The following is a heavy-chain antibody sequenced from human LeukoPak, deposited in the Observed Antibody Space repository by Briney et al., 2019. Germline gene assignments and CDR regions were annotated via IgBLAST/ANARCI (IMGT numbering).Heavy chain of an antibody. D-gene: IGHD3-22*01. Sequence: GGSLRLSCAASGFTFSSYWMHWVRQAPGKGLVWVSRINSDGSSTSHADSVKGRFTISRDNAKNTLYPQMNSLRAEDTAVYYCSRVRDSSGYFLLDAFDIWGQGTMVTVSS. V-gene: IGHV3-74*01. CDR1: GFTFSSYW. CDR3: SRVRDSSGYFLLDAFDI. J-gene: IGHJ3*02. CDR2: INSDGSST.